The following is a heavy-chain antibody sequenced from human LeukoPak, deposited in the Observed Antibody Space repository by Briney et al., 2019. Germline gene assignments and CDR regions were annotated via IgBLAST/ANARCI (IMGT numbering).Heavy chain of an antibody. D-gene: IGHD5-18*01. CDR3: AREGYGYPDY. CDR2: IKQDVSEK. V-gene: IGHV3-7*01. CDR1: GFTFSSYW. Sequence: GGSLRLSCAASGFTFSSYWMSWVRQAAGKGLEWVANIKQDVSEKYYVDTVKGRITISRDNAKNSLYLQMNSLRAEDTAVYYCAREGYGYPDYWGQGTLVTVSS. J-gene: IGHJ4*02.